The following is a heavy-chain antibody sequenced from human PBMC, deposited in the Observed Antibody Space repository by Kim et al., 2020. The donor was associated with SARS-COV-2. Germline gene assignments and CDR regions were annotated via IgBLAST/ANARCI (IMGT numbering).Heavy chain of an antibody. CDR2: ISWDGGST. D-gene: IGHD3-10*01. CDR3: AKSQNIMVRRDVYYFDY. J-gene: IGHJ4*01. Sequence: GGSLRLSCAGSGFTFADYTIHWVRQAPGKGLEWVSLISWDGGSTYYADSVKGQFTTSSDNTKTSLYLQMNRLRTDDTALYYCAKSQNIMVRRDVYYFDY. CDR1: GFTFADYT. V-gene: IGHV3-43*01.